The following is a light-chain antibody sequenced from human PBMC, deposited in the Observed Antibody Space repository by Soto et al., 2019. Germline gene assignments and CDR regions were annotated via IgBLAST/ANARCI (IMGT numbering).Light chain of an antibody. CDR3: QSYDSSLFYA. CDR2: GNS. J-gene: IGLJ1*01. CDR1: SSNIGAGYD. Sequence: QSVLTQPPSVSGAPGQRVTISCTGSSSNIGAGYDVHWYQQLPGTAPKLLIYGNSNRPSGVPDRFSGSKSGTSASLAITGLQAEDEADYYCQSYDSSLFYAFGTGTKVTVL. V-gene: IGLV1-40*01.